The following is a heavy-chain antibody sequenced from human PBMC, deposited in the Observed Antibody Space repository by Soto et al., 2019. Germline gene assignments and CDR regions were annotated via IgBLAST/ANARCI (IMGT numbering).Heavy chain of an antibody. D-gene: IGHD2-2*01. CDR2: ISSSSSYT. V-gene: IGHV3-11*06. Sequence: QVQLVESGGGLVKPGGSLRLSCAASGFTFSDYYMSWIRQAPGKGLEWVSYISSSSSYTNYADSVKGRFTISRDNAKNSLYLQMNSLRAEDTAVYYCARVFLEYQLLPLGSPDYWGQGILVTVSS. CDR1: GFTFSDYY. CDR3: ARVFLEYQLLPLGSPDY. J-gene: IGHJ4*02.